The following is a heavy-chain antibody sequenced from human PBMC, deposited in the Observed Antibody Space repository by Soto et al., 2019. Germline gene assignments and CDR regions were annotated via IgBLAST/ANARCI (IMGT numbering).Heavy chain of an antibody. D-gene: IGHD3-3*01. CDR2: IIPIFGTA. Sequence: SVKVSCKASGGTFSSYAISWVRQAPGQGLEWMGGIIPIFGTANYAQKFQGRVTITADESTSTAYMELSSLRSEDTAVYYCAVTETYFCGCSRLDLWGPGTLGTVPS. J-gene: IGHJ5*02. CDR3: AVTETYFCGCSRLDL. V-gene: IGHV1-69*13. CDR1: GGTFSSYA.